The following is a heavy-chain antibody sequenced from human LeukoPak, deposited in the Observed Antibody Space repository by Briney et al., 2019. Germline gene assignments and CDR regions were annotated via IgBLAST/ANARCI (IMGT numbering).Heavy chain of an antibody. V-gene: IGHV1-2*02. CDR1: GYTFTGYY. CDR2: INPNSGGT. D-gene: IGHD3-22*01. Sequence: ASVKVSCKASGYTFTGYYMHWVRQAPGQGLEWMGWINPNSGGTNYAQKFQGRVTMTRDTSISTAYMELSRLRSDDTAVYYCARLRVGSGCFDYWGQGSLVTVCS. J-gene: IGHJ4*02. CDR3: ARLRVGSGCFDY.